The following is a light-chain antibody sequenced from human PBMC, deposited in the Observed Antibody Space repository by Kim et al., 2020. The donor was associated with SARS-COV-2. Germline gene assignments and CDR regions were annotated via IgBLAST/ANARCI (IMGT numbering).Light chain of an antibody. V-gene: IGKV1-33*01. CDR3: QQHDNHPMT. CDR2: DAS. Sequence: DIQMTQSQASLSASVGDRVTITCQASQDIKSFINWYQQTPGKVPKLLIYDASNLETGVPSRFSGSGSGTDFTFTISSLQPEDIATYYCQQHDNHPMTFGQGTRLEIK. J-gene: IGKJ5*01. CDR1: QDIKSF.